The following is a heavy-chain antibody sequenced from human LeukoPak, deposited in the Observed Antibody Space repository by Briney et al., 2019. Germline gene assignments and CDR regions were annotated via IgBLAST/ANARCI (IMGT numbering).Heavy chain of an antibody. CDR3: ARDPPSVAGTFDS. D-gene: IGHD6-19*01. J-gene: IGHJ4*02. Sequence: GGSLRLTYAASGFTFSSYGMNWVRQAPGKGLEWVSGISYSGGSTYYADSVKGRFTISRDNSKNTLYLQMNSLRAEDTAVYYCARDPPSVAGTFDSWGQGTLVTAAS. CDR2: ISYSGGST. V-gene: IGHV3-23*01. CDR1: GFTFSSYG.